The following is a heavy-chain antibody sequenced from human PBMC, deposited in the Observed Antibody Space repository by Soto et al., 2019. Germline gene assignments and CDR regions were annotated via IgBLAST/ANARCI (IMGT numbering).Heavy chain of an antibody. CDR2: IWYDGSNK. CDR3: ARVSRPGSYYFDY. V-gene: IGHV3-33*01. Sequence: PGGSLRLSCAASGFTFSSYGMHWVRQAPGKGLEWVAVIWYDGSNKYYADSVKGRFTISRDNSKNTLYLQMNSLRAEDTAVYYCARVSRPGSYYFDYWGQGTLVTVSS. D-gene: IGHD1-1*01. J-gene: IGHJ4*02. CDR1: GFTFSSYG.